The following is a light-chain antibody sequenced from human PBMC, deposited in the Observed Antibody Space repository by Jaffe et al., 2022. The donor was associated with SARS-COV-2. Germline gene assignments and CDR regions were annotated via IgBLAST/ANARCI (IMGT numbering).Light chain of an antibody. CDR2: DAS. V-gene: IGKV3-11*01. Sequence: EVVLTQSPATLSLSPGERATLSCRASQSVGSYLAWYQQKPGQAPALLIHDASSRATGVPARFSGSGSGTDFTLTLSSLEPEDFAVYYCQQRSNWPLFTFGPGTKVDIK. J-gene: IGKJ3*01. CDR1: QSVGSY. CDR3: QQRSNWPLFT.